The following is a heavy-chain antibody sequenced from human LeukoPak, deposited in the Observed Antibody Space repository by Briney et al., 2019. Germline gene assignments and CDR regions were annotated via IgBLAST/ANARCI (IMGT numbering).Heavy chain of an antibody. CDR2: ISSSGSTI. V-gene: IGHV3-48*03. J-gene: IGHJ3*02. CDR3: ARDYSRAFRAFDI. D-gene: IGHD2-15*01. Sequence: PGGSLRLSCAASGFTFSSSAMSWVRQAPGKGLEWVSYISSSGSTIYYADSVKGRFTISRDNAKNSLYLQMNSLRAEDTAVYYCARDYSRAFRAFDIWGQGTMVTVSS. CDR1: GFTFSSSA.